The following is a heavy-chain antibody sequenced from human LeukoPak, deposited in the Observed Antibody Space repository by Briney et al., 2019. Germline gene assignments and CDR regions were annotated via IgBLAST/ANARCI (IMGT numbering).Heavy chain of an antibody. CDR3: ATVVTRDYFDY. Sequence: SETLSLTCTVSGGSISSYYWSWIRQPPGKGLEWIGYSYYSGSTNYNPSLKSRVTISVDTSRNQFSLKLSSVTAADTAVYYRATVVTRDYFDYWGQGTLVTVSS. CDR2: SYYSGST. V-gene: IGHV4-59*01. CDR1: GGSISSYY. J-gene: IGHJ4*02. D-gene: IGHD4-17*01.